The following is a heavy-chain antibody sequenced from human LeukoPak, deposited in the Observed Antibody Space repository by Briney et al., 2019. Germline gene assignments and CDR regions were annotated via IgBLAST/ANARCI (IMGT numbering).Heavy chain of an antibody. CDR2: ISGSGGST. CDR3: SKAGDTNYYRYGDY. CDR1: GFTFSSYG. V-gene: IGHV3-23*01. D-gene: IGHD5-18*01. Sequence: GGTLRLSCAASGFTFSSYGMSWVRQAPGKGLERVSAISGSGGSTYYADSVKGRFTISRDNAKNTLYLQMNNLRGEDTALYYCSKAGDTNYYRYGDYWGQGTLVTVSS. J-gene: IGHJ4*02.